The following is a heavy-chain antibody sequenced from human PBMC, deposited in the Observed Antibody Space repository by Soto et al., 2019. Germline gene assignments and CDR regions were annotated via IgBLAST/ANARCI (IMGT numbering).Heavy chain of an antibody. D-gene: IGHD3-16*01. V-gene: IGHV1-2*02. CDR3: ARDPHEGVYDY. Sequence: ASLKVSCNASGDTFTGYYLHWIRQAPGQGLQWMGWMRPDSGGANYAQKFQGRVSMTRDTSTSTFYMELSRLASDDTAVYYCARDPHEGVYDYWGQRTQFTVSS. CDR1: GDTFTGYY. J-gene: IGHJ4*02. CDR2: MRPDSGGA.